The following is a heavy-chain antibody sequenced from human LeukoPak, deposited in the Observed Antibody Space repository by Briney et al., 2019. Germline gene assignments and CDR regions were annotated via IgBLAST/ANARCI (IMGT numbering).Heavy chain of an antibody. CDR1: GYSFSSGDY. CDR2: VWHSGST. V-gene: IGHV4-38-2*02. D-gene: IGHD5-24*01. CDR3: ARDDRGSDGYRGLDY. J-gene: IGHJ4*02. Sequence: PGESLTLSCAVSGYSFSSGDYWGWLRRPPGKGLGGFGSVWHSGSTDYDPSVKSRFTISGDTAKNQFSLKLSTVTAADTAVYYYARDDRGSDGYRGLDYWGQGTLVTVSS.